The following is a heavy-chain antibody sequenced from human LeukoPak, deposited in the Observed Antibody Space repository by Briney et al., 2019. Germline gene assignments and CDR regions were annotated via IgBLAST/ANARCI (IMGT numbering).Heavy chain of an antibody. Sequence: GGSLRLSCAASGFTFSSYAMHWVRQAPGKGLEWVAVISSDGSNKYYADSVKGRFTISRDNSKNTLYLQMNSLRAADTAVYYCARDLYSSSWYGSRNYMDVWGKGTTVTVSS. V-gene: IGHV3-30*04. D-gene: IGHD6-13*01. J-gene: IGHJ6*03. CDR1: GFTFSSYA. CDR2: ISSDGSNK. CDR3: ARDLYSSSWYGSRNYMDV.